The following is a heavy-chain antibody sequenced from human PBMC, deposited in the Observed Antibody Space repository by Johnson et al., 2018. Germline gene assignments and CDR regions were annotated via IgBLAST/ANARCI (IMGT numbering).Heavy chain of an antibody. D-gene: IGHD5-18*01. CDR1: GFTFSNAW. Sequence: VQLVESGGGLIQPGGSLRLSCAASGFTFSNAWMSWVRQAPGKGLEWVGRIKSKSDGGTKDYAAPVKGRFTISRDDSKNTLYLQMNSLKTEDTAVYYCTRRRVSKDTSSYYYIMDVWGQGTTVTVSS. J-gene: IGHJ6*02. CDR2: IKSKSDGGTK. V-gene: IGHV3-15*01. CDR3: TRRRVSKDTSSYYYIMDV.